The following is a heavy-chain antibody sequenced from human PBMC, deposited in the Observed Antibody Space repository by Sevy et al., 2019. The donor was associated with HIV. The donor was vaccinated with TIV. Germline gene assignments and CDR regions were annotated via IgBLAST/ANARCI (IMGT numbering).Heavy chain of an antibody. J-gene: IGHJ6*02. CDR2: ISSSSNYI. CDR1: GFTFSSYN. Sequence: GESLKISCAASGFTFSSYNMNWVRQAPGKGLEWVSSISSSSNYIYYADSMKGRFTISRDNAKNSLYLQMNSLRAEDTAVYYCARVVAYCSGGSCFPGYYYGMDVCGQGTTVTVSS. CDR3: ARVVAYCSGGSCFPGYYYGMDV. D-gene: IGHD2-15*01. V-gene: IGHV3-21*01.